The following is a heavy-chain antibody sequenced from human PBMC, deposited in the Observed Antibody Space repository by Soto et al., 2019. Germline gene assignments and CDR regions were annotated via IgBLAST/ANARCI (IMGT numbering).Heavy chain of an antibody. CDR2: IKSKTDGGTT. D-gene: IGHD2-15*01. CDR3: TTHYCSGGSCLPEKYYFDY. J-gene: IGHJ4*02. CDR1: GFTFSNAW. V-gene: IGHV3-15*01. Sequence: GGSLRLSCAASGFTFSNAWMSWVRQAPGKGLEWVGRIKSKTDGGTTDYAASVKGRFTISRDDSKNTLYLQMNSLKTEDTAVYYCTTHYCSGGSCLPEKYYFDYWGQGTLVTVSS.